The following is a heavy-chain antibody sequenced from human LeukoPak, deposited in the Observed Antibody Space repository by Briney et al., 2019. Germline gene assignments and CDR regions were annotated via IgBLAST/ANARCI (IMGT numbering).Heavy chain of an antibody. CDR2: IYSGGST. CDR3: ASPLVESGGNIYFGL. Sequence: PGGSLRLSCAASGLTVSSNYMSWVRQAPGKGLEWVSVIYSGGSTYYADSVKGRFTISRDNSKNTLYLQMNSLRAEDTAVYYCASPLVESGGNIYFGLWGRGTLVTVSS. V-gene: IGHV3-66*01. D-gene: IGHD4-23*01. J-gene: IGHJ2*01. CDR1: GLTVSSNY.